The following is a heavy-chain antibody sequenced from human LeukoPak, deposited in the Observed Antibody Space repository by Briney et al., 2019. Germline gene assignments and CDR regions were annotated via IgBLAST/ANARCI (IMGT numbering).Heavy chain of an antibody. CDR3: AREGEDTAIFDY. D-gene: IGHD5-18*01. Sequence: ASVKVSCKASGGTFSSYAISWVRQAPGQGLEWMGGIIPIFGTANYAQKFQGRVTITTDESTSTAYMELSSLRSEDTAVYYCAREGEDTAIFDYWGQGTLVTVSS. V-gene: IGHV1-69*05. CDR2: IIPIFGTA. J-gene: IGHJ4*02. CDR1: GGTFSSYA.